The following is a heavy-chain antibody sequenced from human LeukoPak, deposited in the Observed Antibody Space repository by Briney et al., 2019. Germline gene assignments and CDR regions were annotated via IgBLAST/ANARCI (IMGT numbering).Heavy chain of an antibody. CDR1: GFTFDDYG. CDR3: TRVTYYYDNSGYFHFDS. Sequence: PGGSLRLSCAASGFTFDDYGMSWVRQAPGKGLEWVSFIRRKAHGGTTEYAASVKGRFSSSRDDSKSIAYLQMNSLKTEDTAVYFCTRVTYYYDNSGYFHFDSWGQGSLVTVSS. CDR2: IRRKAHGGTT. V-gene: IGHV3-49*04. D-gene: IGHD3-22*01. J-gene: IGHJ4*02.